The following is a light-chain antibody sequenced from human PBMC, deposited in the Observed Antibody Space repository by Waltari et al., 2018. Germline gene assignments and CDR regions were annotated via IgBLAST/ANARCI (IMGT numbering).Light chain of an antibody. CDR1: QDISIY. J-gene: IGKJ4*01. V-gene: IGKV1-9*01. Sequence: DIQLTQSPSFLSASVGDRVTFTCRASQDISIYLAWYQQKPGNAPKVLISSASTLRSGVPARFSGSGAGTTITLTISGLQPEDFASYYCQQLNSYPLTFGGGTKVEIK. CDR2: SAS. CDR3: QQLNSYPLT.